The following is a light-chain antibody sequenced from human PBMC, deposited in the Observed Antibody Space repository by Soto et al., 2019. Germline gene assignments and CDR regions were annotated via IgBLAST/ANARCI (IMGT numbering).Light chain of an antibody. CDR1: QSVSSY. CDR2: DAS. J-gene: IGKJ4*01. CDR3: QQRSNWPPRT. Sequence: EIVLTQSPATPSLSPGERATLSCRASQSVSSYLAWYQQKPGQAPRLLIYDASNRATGIPARFSGSGSGTDFTLTISSLEPEDFAVYYCQQRSNWPPRTFGGGTKVEIK. V-gene: IGKV3-11*01.